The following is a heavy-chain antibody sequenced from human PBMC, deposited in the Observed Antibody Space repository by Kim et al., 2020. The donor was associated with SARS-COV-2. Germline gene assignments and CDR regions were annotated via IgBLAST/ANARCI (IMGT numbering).Heavy chain of an antibody. CDR2: INNNGDTT. CDR3: LFGGWLGN. D-gene: IGHD3-10*01. V-gene: IGHV3-64D*06. J-gene: IGHJ4*02. CDR1: GFTFSNHR. Sequence: GGSLRLSCLGSGFTFSNHRMHWVRQAPGKGLEYVSGINNNGDTTYYADSVRGRFTISRDNSKNTVYLQVSSVTPEDMAVYYCLFGGWLGNWGQGTLVTVS.